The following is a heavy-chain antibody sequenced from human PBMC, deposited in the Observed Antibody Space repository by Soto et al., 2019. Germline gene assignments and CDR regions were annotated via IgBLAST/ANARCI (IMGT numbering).Heavy chain of an antibody. J-gene: IGHJ5*02. CDR3: GRAIVGPPTTGWLDP. Sequence: QVQLVQSGAEVKKPGSAVKVSCKASGGTFSRYAISWVRQAPGQGLEWMGGIIPIFGTANYAQKFQGRVTITAEESKSTAYVGLSSRRFEDTAVYYGGRAIVGPPTTGWLDPWGRGTLVTASS. D-gene: IGHD1-26*01. V-gene: IGHV1-69*01. CDR2: IIPIFGTA. CDR1: GGTFSRYA.